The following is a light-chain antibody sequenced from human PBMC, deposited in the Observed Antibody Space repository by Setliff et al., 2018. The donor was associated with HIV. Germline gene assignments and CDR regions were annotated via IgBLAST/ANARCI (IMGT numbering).Light chain of an antibody. CDR1: SSDVGGYNY. Sequence: QSALTQPASVSGSPGQSITISCTGTSSDVGGYNYVSWYQQHPGKAPKLMIYDVSKRPSGVSLRFSASKSGTTASLTISGLQAVDEADYYCSSYTSSSTYVFGTGTKVTVL. V-gene: IGLV2-14*01. CDR2: DVS. CDR3: SSYTSSSTYV. J-gene: IGLJ1*01.